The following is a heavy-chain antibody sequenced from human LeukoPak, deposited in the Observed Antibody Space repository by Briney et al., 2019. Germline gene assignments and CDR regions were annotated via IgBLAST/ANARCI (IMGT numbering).Heavy chain of an antibody. D-gene: IGHD4-17*01. J-gene: IGHJ4*02. V-gene: IGHV5-10-1*01. CDR3: ARDYGDYDFDY. CDR2: IDPRDAYT. CDR1: GYSFTSYW. Sequence: GESLRISCKGSGYSFTSYWISWLRQMPGKGLEWMGRIDPRDAYTNYSPSFQGHVTISADKSISTAYLQWSSLKASDTAIYYCARDYGDYDFDYWGQGTLVTVSS.